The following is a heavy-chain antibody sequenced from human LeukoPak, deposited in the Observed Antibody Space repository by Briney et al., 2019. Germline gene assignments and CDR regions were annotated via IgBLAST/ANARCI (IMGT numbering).Heavy chain of an antibody. Sequence: GGSLRLSCAASGFTFSSYAMHWVRQAPGKGLEWVAVISYDGSNKYYADSVKGRFTISRDNSKNMLYLQMNSLRAEDTAVYYCARDLLPYYYYGMDVWGQGTTVTVSS. J-gene: IGHJ6*02. CDR1: GFTFSSYA. V-gene: IGHV3-30-3*01. CDR2: ISYDGSNK. CDR3: ARDLLPYYYYGMDV.